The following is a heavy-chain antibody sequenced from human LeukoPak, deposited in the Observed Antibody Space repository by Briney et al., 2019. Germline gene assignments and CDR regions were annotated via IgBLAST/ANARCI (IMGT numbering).Heavy chain of an antibody. CDR1: GFTFSSYS. D-gene: IGHD5-18*01. CDR3: ARDTKVDTAPLDY. V-gene: IGHV3-21*01. CDR2: ISSSSSYI. J-gene: IGHJ4*02. Sequence: PGGSLRLSCAASGFTFSSYSMNWVRQAPGEGLEWVSSISSSSSYIYYADSVKGRFTISRDNAKNSLYLQMNSLRAEDTAVYYCARDTKVDTAPLDYWGQGTLVTASS.